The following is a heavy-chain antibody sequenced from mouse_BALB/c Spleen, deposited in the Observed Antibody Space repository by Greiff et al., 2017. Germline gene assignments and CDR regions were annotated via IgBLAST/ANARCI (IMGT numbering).Heavy chain of an antibody. Sequence: EVMLVESGGGLVKPGGSLKLSCAASGFTFSSYAMSWVRQTPEKRLEWVASISSGGSTYYPDSVKGRFTISRDNARNILYLQMSSLRSEDTAMYYCARVYYYCSSPYWYFDVWGAGTTVTVSS. CDR2: ISSGGST. V-gene: IGHV5-6-5*01. J-gene: IGHJ1*01. CDR1: GFTFSSYA. D-gene: IGHD1-1*01. CDR3: ARVYYYCSSPYWYFDV.